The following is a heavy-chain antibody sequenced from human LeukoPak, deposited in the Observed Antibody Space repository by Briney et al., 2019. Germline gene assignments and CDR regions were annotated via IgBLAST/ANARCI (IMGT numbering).Heavy chain of an antibody. CDR2: IYYSGGT. CDR1: GRSINSYY. CDR3: ARRAAAVGTYYMDV. J-gene: IGHJ6*03. Sequence: SETLSLTCTVSGRSINSYYWNWIRQPPGKGLEWIGYIYYSGGTNYNPSLKSRVTIAVDTSKNQFSLKLSSVTAADTAVYYCARRAAAVGTYYMDVWGKGTTVTASS. V-gene: IGHV4-59*01. D-gene: IGHD6-13*01.